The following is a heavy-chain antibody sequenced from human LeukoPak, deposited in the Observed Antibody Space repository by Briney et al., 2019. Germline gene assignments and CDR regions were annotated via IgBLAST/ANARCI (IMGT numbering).Heavy chain of an antibody. CDR1: GYTFTSYG. CDR2: ISAYNGNT. CDR3: ARVTTRLYYYGMDV. V-gene: IGHV1-18*01. J-gene: IGHJ6*02. D-gene: IGHD1-1*01. Sequence: ASAKVSCKASGYTFTSYGISWVRQAPGQGLEWMGWISAYNGNTNYAQKLQGRVTMTTDTSTSTAYMELRSLRSDDTAVYYCARVTTRLYYYGMDVWGQGTTVTVSS.